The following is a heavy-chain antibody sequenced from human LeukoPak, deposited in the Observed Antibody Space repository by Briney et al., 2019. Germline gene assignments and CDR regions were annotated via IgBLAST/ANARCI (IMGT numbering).Heavy chain of an antibody. CDR3: ARDTNNGLDV. CDR2: ISCSGRLI. V-gene: IGHV3-11*01. J-gene: IGHJ6*02. D-gene: IGHD1-20*01. CDR1: VFTFSDYY. Sequence: PGGSLRLSCAASVFTFSDYYINWIRQAPGKVVEWVSHISCSGRLIQYADAVKGRFTITRDNAQNFMSLQMNSLKPEDTAVYYCARDTNNGLDVWGRGTTVTVSS.